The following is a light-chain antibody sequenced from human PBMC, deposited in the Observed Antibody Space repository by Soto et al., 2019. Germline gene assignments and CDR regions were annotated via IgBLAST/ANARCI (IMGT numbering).Light chain of an antibody. CDR2: DAS. J-gene: IGKJ1*01. Sequence: EIVLTQSPATLSLSPGERATLSCRASESVSSSLAWYKQKPGQAPRLLIYDASNRATDIPARLSGSGSGTDFTLTISSLEPEDSALYYCQQRSNWLPTFGQGAKVEIK. V-gene: IGKV3-11*01. CDR1: ESVSSS. CDR3: QQRSNWLPT.